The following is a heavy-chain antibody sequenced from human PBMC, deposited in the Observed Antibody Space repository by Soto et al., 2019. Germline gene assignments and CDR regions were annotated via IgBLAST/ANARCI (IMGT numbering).Heavy chain of an antibody. CDR3: ASGGGGVYPVDY. CDR1: GFTFSSYA. Sequence: QVQLVESGGGVVQPGRSLRLSCAASGFTFSSYAMHWVRQAPGKGLEWVAVISYDGSNKYYADSVKGRFTISRDNSKNTLYLQMNSLRAEDTAVYYCASGGGGVYPVDYWGQGTLVTVSS. CDR2: ISYDGSNK. D-gene: IGHD2-8*01. V-gene: IGHV3-30-3*01. J-gene: IGHJ4*02.